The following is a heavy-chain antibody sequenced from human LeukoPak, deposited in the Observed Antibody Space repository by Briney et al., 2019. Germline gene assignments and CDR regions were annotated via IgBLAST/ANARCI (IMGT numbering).Heavy chain of an antibody. Sequence: QTGGSLRLSCAASGFTFNTYTMNWVRQAPGKGLEWVSYISGSSGIIDYADSVRGRFTVSRDNSKHTLYLQMNSLRAEDTAAYYCARDPRWLQPPGYWGQGTLVTVSS. CDR1: GFTFNTYT. V-gene: IGHV3-48*01. J-gene: IGHJ4*02. CDR3: ARDPRWLQPPGY. CDR2: ISGSSGII. D-gene: IGHD5-24*01.